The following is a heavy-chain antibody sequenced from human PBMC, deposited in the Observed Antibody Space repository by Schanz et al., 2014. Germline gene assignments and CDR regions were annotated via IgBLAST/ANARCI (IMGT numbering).Heavy chain of an antibody. J-gene: IGHJ4*02. V-gene: IGHV3-30*18. Sequence: VQLVESGGGLIHPGGSLRLSCAASGFTFSNYGLHWVRQAPGKGLEWVTVISYDGNTKYYADSVKGRFTISRDNSKNTLYLQMNSLRTEDTAVYYCVKGTDAYWGQGTLVTVSS. CDR2: ISYDGNTK. CDR3: VKGTDAY. CDR1: GFTFSNYG.